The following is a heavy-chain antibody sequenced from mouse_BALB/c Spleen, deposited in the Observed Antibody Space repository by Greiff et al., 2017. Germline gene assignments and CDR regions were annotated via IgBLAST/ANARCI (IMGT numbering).Heavy chain of an antibody. CDR3: ARFLDYYAMDY. Sequence: DVMLVESGGGLVQPGGSRKLSCAASGFTFSSFGMHWARQAPEKGLEWVAYISSGSSTIYYADTVKGRFTISRDNPKNTLFLQMTSLRSEDTAMYYCARFLDYYAMDYWGQGTSVTVSS. J-gene: IGHJ4*01. CDR2: ISSGSSTI. CDR1: GFTFSSFG. V-gene: IGHV5-17*02.